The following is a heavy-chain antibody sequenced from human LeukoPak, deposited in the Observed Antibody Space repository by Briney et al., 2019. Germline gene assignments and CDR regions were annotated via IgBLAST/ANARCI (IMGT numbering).Heavy chain of an antibody. J-gene: IGHJ4*02. CDR3: ARLWFGGMGDY. D-gene: IGHD3-10*01. V-gene: IGHV4-39*01. Sequence: SETLSLTCTVSGGSISSSSYYWGWIRQPPGKGLEWIGSIYYSGSTYYNPSLKSRVTISVDTSKNQFSLKLSSVTAADTAVYYCARLWFGGMGDYWGQGTLVTVSS. CDR1: GGSISSSSYY. CDR2: IYYSGST.